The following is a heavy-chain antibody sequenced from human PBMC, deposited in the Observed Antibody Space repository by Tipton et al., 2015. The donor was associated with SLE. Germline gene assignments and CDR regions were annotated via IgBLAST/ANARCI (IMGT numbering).Heavy chain of an antibody. V-gene: IGHV4-39*01. Sequence: TLSLTCTVSGGAISRSSYYWGWIRQPPGKGLEWIGSIYYSGTTYYSSSLKSRVTISVDTSNNQFSLKLSSVTAADTAVYYCARVPSGTFDYWGQGALVTVSS. CDR3: ARVPSGTFDY. CDR1: GGAISRSSYY. J-gene: IGHJ4*02. D-gene: IGHD1-1*01. CDR2: IYYSGTT.